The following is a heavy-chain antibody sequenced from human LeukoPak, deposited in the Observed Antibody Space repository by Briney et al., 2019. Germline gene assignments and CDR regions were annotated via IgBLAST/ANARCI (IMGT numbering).Heavy chain of an antibody. CDR3: VRDLTTSSTAYLHH. D-gene: IGHD6-6*01. Sequence: GGSLRLSCAASGFTFSSYWMSWVRQAPGKGLEWVSSISSTSRHTYYADSVKGRFTISRDNGKNSLYLQMNSLRAEDSALYYCVRDLTTSSTAYLHHWGQGTLVTVSS. J-gene: IGHJ1*01. CDR1: GFTFSSYW. V-gene: IGHV3-21*06. CDR2: ISSTSRHT.